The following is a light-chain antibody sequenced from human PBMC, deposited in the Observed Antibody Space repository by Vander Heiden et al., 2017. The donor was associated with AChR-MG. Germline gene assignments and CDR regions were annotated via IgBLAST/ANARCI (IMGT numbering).Light chain of an antibody. CDR2: ESS. CDR1: SSDVGSYNH. J-gene: IGLJ2*01. Sequence: QSALTQPASVHGSPGQSIPISCRGTSSDVGSYNHVSCSQQYPGKAAKVKIYESSKRPSGISNRFSGSKSGNTASLTISGLQAEDEADYYCCSYAGSSTGVFGGGTKLTVL. V-gene: IGLV2-23*01. CDR3: CSYAGSSTGV.